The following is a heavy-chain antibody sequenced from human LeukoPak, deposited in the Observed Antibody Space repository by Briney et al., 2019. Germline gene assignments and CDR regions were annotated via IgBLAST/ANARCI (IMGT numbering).Heavy chain of an antibody. D-gene: IGHD3-22*01. J-gene: IGHJ4*02. CDR1: GFTFSNYA. Sequence: GRSLRLSRAASGFTFSNYAMHWVRQAPGKGLEWVAVISYDGRNKQYADSAKGRFTISRDNSKNTLYLQTNSLRAEDTAVYYCARGQFRLHSYDGSTFDYWGQGTLVSVSS. CDR3: ARGQFRLHSYDGSTFDY. CDR2: ISYDGRNK. V-gene: IGHV3-30*04.